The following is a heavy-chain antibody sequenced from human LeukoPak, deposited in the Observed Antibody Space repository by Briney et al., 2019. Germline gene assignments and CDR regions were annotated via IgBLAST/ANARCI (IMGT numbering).Heavy chain of an antibody. CDR3: AKIPVSYSSGWSNFDY. Sequence: GSLRLSCAASGFTFSSYAMSWVRQAPGRGLEWVSGISGSGDSTNYADSVKGRFTSSRDNSKNTLFLQMNMLRAEDTAVYYCAKIPVSYSSGWSNFDYWGQGTLVTVSS. V-gene: IGHV3-23*01. CDR1: GFTFSSYA. D-gene: IGHD6-19*01. CDR2: ISGSGDST. J-gene: IGHJ4*02.